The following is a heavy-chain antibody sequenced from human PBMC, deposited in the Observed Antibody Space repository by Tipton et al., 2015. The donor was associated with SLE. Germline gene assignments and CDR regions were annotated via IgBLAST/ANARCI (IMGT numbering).Heavy chain of an antibody. Sequence: QLVQSGAEVKKPGASVKVSCRASGYIFSTYGISWERQAPGQGLEWMGGINPYNDNTDYVELLQGRVTMTTDTSTGTAYMELTSLNSDDTAIYYGARHPVAGYTYYMDVWGTGATVTVSS. CDR3: ARHPVAGYTYYMDV. D-gene: IGHD5-24*01. J-gene: IGHJ6*03. CDR2: INPYNDNT. V-gene: IGHV1-18*01. CDR1: GYIFSTYG.